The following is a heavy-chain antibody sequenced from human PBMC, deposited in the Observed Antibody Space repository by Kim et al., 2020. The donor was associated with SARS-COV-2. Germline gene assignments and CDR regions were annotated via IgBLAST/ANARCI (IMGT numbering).Heavy chain of an antibody. J-gene: IGHJ5*02. CDR1: GASLSSSTYY. V-gene: IGHV4-39*01. CDR2: VDSSGST. CDR3: ARHKPNLWTLTVNAVAGLWFGP. D-gene: IGHD6-19*01. Sequence: SETLSLTCLVSGASLSSSTYYWGWIRQSPGKGLEWIGSVDSSGSTVYSPSLKSRVTVSVDTSTNQFFLKLRSVTAADTAFYFCARHKPNLWTLTVNAVAGLWFGPWGRGTLVTVSS.